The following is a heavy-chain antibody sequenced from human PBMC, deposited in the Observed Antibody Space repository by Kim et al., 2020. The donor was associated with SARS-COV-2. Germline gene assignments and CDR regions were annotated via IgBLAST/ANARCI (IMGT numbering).Heavy chain of an antibody. Sequence: GGSLRLSCAASGFTFSSYWMHWVRQAPGKGLVWVSRISPDGTSTSYADSVKGRFTISRDNAKNTLFLQMSSLRAEDSALFYCVKGTSGWPYWGQGTLVTVSS. CDR3: VKGTSGWPY. J-gene: IGHJ4*02. CDR2: ISPDGTST. V-gene: IGHV3-74*01. D-gene: IGHD6-19*01. CDR1: GFTFSSYW.